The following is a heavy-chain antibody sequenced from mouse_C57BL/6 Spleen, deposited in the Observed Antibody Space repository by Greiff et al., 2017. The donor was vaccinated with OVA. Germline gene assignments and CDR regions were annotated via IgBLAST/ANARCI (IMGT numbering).Heavy chain of an antibody. Sequence: EVKVEESGPGLVKPSQSLSLTCSVTGYSITSGYYWNWIRQFPGNQLEWMGYISYDGSNNYNQTLKNQTTITPDTSKNQFFLKLNSVTTEDTATYYCAIVSNYDYDLDYWGQGTTVTVSS. V-gene: IGHV3-6*01. D-gene: IGHD2-5*01. J-gene: IGHJ4*01. CDR3: AIVSNYDYDLDY. CDR2: ISYDGSN. CDR1: GYSITSGYY.